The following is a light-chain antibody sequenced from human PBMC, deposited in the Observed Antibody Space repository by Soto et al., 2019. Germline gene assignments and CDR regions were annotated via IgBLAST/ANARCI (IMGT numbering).Light chain of an antibody. V-gene: IGKV1-5*01. J-gene: IGKJ5*01. CDR1: QSISSW. CDR2: DAS. Sequence: DSHMTQSPSTLSSSVLHLANITCLASQSISSWLAWYQQKPGKAHKLLIYDASSLESGVKSRFSGSGSGTDFTLTISSLQPEDFATYYCQQFNNYPPITFGQGTRL. CDR3: QQFNNYPPIT.